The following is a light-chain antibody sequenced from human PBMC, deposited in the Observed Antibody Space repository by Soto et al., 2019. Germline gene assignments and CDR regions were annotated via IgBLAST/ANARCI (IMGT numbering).Light chain of an antibody. V-gene: IGLV2-23*01. Sequence: QSALTQPASVSGSPGQSITISCTGTSSDVGSYNLVSWYQQHPGKAPKLMIYEGSKRPSGVSNRFSGSKSGNTASLTISGLQAEDEADYYCCSYAGTYTHVAFGGGTKLTVL. CDR3: CSYAGTYTHVA. J-gene: IGLJ2*01. CDR2: EGS. CDR1: SSDVGSYNL.